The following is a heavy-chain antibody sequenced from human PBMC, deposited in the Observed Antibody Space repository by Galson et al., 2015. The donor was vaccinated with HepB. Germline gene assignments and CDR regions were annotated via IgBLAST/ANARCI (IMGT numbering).Heavy chain of an antibody. D-gene: IGHD3-10*01. Sequence: SLRLSCVASGFTFSSYGMHWVRQAPGKGLEWVAVISYDGSNKYYADSVKGRFTISRDNSKNTLYLQMNSLRAEGTAVYYCAKDLYYYGSGRLGYYGMDVWGQGTTVTVSS. V-gene: IGHV3-30*18. CDR2: ISYDGSNK. J-gene: IGHJ6*02. CDR3: AKDLYYYGSGRLGYYGMDV. CDR1: GFTFSSYG.